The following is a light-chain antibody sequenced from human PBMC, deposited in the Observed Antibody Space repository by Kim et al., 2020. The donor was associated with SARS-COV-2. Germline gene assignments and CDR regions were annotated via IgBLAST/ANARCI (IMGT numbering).Light chain of an antibody. J-gene: IGLJ3*02. Sequence: AAVKLTCTLSSAHSSYAIAWHQQQPEKGPRYLMKLNGDGSHTRGDGIPDRFSGYSSGAERYLTISSLQSEDEADYYCQTWGTGIWVFGGGTQLTVL. CDR2: LNGDGSH. CDR1: SAHSSYA. CDR3: QTWGTGIWV. V-gene: IGLV4-69*01.